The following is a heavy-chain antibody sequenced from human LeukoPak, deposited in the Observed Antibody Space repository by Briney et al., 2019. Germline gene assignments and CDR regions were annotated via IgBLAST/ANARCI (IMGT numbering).Heavy chain of an antibody. D-gene: IGHD3-22*01. Sequence: GGSLRLSCAASGFTFSINWMTWVRQAPGKGLEWLANTNPEGGDKYYVDSVKGRFTISRDNAKNSVFLHLNSLRAEDTAVYYCAREDYYVDAFDIWGQGTMVTVSS. J-gene: IGHJ3*02. V-gene: IGHV3-7*01. CDR2: TNPEGGDK. CDR1: GFTFSINW. CDR3: AREDYYVDAFDI.